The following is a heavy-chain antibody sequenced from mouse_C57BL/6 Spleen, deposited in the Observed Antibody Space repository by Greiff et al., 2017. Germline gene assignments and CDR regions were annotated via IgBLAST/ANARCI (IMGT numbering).Heavy chain of an antibody. CDR1: GYTFTSYW. Sequence: VQLQQPGAELVKPGASVKLSCKASGYTFTSYWMHWVKQRPGQGLEWIGLIPPNSGSTNYNEKFKSKATLTVEKSSRTAYMQLSSLTSVDSVVYFCARGEDYYGSFAYWGQGTLVTVSA. CDR3: ARGEDYYGSFAY. V-gene: IGHV1-64*01. CDR2: IPPNSGST. D-gene: IGHD1-1*01. J-gene: IGHJ3*01.